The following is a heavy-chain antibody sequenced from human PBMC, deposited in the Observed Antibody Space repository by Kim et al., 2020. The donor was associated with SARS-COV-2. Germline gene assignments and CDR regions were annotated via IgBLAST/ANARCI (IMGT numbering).Heavy chain of an antibody. Sequence: GAVKGRFPISREKAKNSLYLQMNSLRAGDTAVYYCARAPAGGFKSGAFDIWGQGTMVTVSS. J-gene: IGHJ3*02. D-gene: IGHD6-13*01. V-gene: IGHV3-13*01. CDR3: ARAPAGGFKSGAFDI.